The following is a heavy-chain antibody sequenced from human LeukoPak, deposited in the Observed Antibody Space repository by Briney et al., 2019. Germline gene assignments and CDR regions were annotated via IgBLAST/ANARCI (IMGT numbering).Heavy chain of an antibody. J-gene: IGHJ4*02. V-gene: IGHV1-8*01. CDR1: GYTFTSYD. Sequence: ASVKVSCKASGYTFTSYDINWVRQATGQGLEWMGWMNPNSGNTGYAQKFQGRVTMTRNTSISTAYMELSRLRSDDTAVYYCARGLGSGYYTTDDYWGQGTLVTVSS. CDR2: MNPNSGNT. D-gene: IGHD3-22*01. CDR3: ARGLGSGYYTTDDY.